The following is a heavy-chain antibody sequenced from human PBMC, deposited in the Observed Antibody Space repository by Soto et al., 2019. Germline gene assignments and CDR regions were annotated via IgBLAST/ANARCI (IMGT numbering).Heavy chain of an antibody. V-gene: IGHV1-3*01. CDR2: INAGNGNT. CDR1: GGTFSSYA. CDR3: ARDSPGRYYYYYMDV. J-gene: IGHJ6*03. Sequence: ASVKVSCKASGGTFSSYAMHWVRQAPGQRLEWMGWINAGNGNTKYSQKFQGRVTITRDTSASTAYMVLSSLRSEDTVVYYCARDSPGRYYYYYMDVWGKGTTVTVSS. D-gene: IGHD2-8*02.